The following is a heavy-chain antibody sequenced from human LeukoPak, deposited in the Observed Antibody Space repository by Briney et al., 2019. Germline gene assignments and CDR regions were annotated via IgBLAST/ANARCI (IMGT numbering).Heavy chain of an antibody. CDR3: ARSLIADGAFDI. J-gene: IGHJ3*02. Sequence: GGSLRPSCAASGFTLTSYTMNWVRQAPGKGLEWVSDISSSGSYIDYADSVKGRFTISRDNAKNSLFLHMNSLGAEDTAVYYCARSLIADGAFDIWGQGTMVTVSS. CDR2: ISSSGSYI. CDR1: GFTLTSYT. D-gene: IGHD2-21*01. V-gene: IGHV3-21*01.